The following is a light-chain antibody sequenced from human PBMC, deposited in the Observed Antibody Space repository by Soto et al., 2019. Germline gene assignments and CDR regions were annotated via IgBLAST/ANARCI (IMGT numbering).Light chain of an antibody. CDR2: GAS. CDR1: QSISSSY. V-gene: IGKV3-20*01. Sequence: EIVLTQSPGTLSLSPGERATLSCRASQSISSSYLAWYQQKPGQAPRLLVYGASSRATGIPDRFSGSGSGTDFTLTINRLEPEDFALYYCQQYSSTFWTFGQGTKVDIK. CDR3: QQYSSTFWT. J-gene: IGKJ1*01.